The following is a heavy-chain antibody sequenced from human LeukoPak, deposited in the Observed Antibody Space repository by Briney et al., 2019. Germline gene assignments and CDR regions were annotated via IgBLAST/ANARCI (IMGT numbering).Heavy chain of an antibody. CDR1: GYNFANYW. J-gene: IGHJ4*02. Sequence: GESLKISCKGSGYNFANYWIGWVRQMPEKGLGWMGIIYPGDSDTRYSPSFQGQVTISVDKSINTAYLQWSGLKASDTAMYYCARKYCSSGSCYSPFDYWGQGTLVTVSS. V-gene: IGHV5-51*01. CDR2: IYPGDSDT. D-gene: IGHD2-2*02. CDR3: ARKYCSSGSCYSPFDY.